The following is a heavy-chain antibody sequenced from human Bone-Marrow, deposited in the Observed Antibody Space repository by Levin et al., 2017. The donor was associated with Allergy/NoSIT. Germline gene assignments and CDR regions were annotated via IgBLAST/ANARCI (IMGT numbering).Heavy chain of an antibody. CDR3: ARSWTQLWPLES. J-gene: IGHJ4*02. CDR1: GFTFDNYW. Sequence: GGSLRLSCAASGFTFDNYWMHWVRQAPGKGLVWVSHISPDGISATYADSLKGRFTISRDNANNTVYLQMNSLRAEDTALYYCARSWTQLWPLESWGQGTLVTVSP. CDR2: ISPDGISA. D-gene: IGHD5-18*01. V-gene: IGHV3-74*01.